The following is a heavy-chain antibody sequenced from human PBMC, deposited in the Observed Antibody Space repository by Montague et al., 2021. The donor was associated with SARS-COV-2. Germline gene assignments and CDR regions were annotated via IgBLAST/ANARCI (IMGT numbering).Heavy chain of an antibody. CDR1: GGSIGTYY. CDR3: ARDNYGDWGYYGLDV. CDR2: IYYTGST. Sequence: SETLSLTCTVSGGSIGTYYWNWIRQSPGKGLEWHGYIYYTGSTKYSPSLKSRVTISMDTSRDQLSLRLKSVTAADTAVYYCARDNYGDWGYYGLDVWGQGTTVIVSS. D-gene: IGHD4-17*01. J-gene: IGHJ6*02. V-gene: IGHV4-59*01.